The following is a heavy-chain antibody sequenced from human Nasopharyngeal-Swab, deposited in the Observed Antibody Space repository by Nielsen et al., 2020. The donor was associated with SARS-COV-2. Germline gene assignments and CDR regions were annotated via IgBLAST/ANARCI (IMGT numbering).Heavy chain of an antibody. J-gene: IGHJ5*02. CDR3: ARDLRLAVAGTDWFDP. CDR1: GFTFSNYW. CDR2: IKQDGSEK. Sequence: GESLKISCAASGFTFSNYWMCWVRQAPGKGLEWVANIKQDGSEKYYVDSVKGRFTISRDNANNSLYLQMNSLRVEDTAVYYCARDLRLAVAGTDWFDPWGQGTLVTVSS. V-gene: IGHV3-7*01. D-gene: IGHD6-13*01.